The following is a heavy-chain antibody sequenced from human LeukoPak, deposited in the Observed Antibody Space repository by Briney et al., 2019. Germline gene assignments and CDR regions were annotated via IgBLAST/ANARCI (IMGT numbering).Heavy chain of an antibody. CDR1: GGSISSSSYY. Sequence: PSETLSLTCTVSGGSISSSSYYWGWIRQPPGKGLEWIGSIYYSGSTYYNPSLKSRVTISVHTSKNQFSLKLSSVTAADTAVYYCASPTTYSSSWYFDYWGQGTLVTVSS. D-gene: IGHD6-13*01. CDR3: ASPTTYSSSWYFDY. J-gene: IGHJ4*02. V-gene: IGHV4-39*01. CDR2: IYYSGST.